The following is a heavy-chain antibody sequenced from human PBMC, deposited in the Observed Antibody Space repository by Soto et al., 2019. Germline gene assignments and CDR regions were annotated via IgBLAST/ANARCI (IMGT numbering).Heavy chain of an antibody. CDR3: ARDLWGYCGTDCYPLDV. Sequence: SETLSLTCTVSGGSISSHYWSWIRQPPGKGLEWSGYIYYSGTTNYNPSLKSRVTMSVDTSKNQFSLKLNSVTAADTAVYYCARDLWGYCGTDCYPLDVWGQGTTVTVSS. J-gene: IGHJ6*02. V-gene: IGHV4-59*11. CDR1: GGSISSHY. CDR2: IYYSGTT. D-gene: IGHD2-21*02.